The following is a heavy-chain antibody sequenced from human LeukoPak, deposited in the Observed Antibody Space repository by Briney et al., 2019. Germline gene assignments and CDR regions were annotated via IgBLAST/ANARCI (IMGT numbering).Heavy chain of an antibody. Sequence: ASVKVSCKASGYTFTSYGISWVRQAPGQGLEWMGWISAYNGNTNYAQKLQGRVTMTTGTSTSTAYMELRSLRSDDTAVYYCARDPSYYDILTGLRSLFGFDPWGQGTLVTVSS. J-gene: IGHJ5*02. CDR3: ARDPSYYDILTGLRSLFGFDP. CDR1: GYTFTSYG. CDR2: ISAYNGNT. D-gene: IGHD3-9*01. V-gene: IGHV1-18*01.